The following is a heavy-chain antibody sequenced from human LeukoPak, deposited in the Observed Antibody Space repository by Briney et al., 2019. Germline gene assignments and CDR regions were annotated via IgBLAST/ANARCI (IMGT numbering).Heavy chain of an antibody. J-gene: IGHJ4*02. V-gene: IGHV1-18*04. D-gene: IGHD1-26*01. CDR2: ISAYNGNT. Sequence: GASVKVSCKASGYTFTGYYMHWVRQAPGQGLEWMGWISAYNGNTNYAQKLQGRVNMTTDTSTSTAYMELRSLRSDDTAVYYCARRRVGATTGFDYWGQGTLVTVSS. CDR3: ARRRVGATTGFDY. CDR1: GYTFTGYY.